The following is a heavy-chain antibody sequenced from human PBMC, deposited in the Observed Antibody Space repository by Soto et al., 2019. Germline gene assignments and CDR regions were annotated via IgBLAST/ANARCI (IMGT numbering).Heavy chain of an antibody. D-gene: IGHD3-22*01. CDR2: IYSSGST. CDR3: ATGQYYYDSSGYYYS. Sequence: GGSLRLSCAASGFTVSSNYMSWVRQAPGKGLEWVSVIYSSGSTNYADSVKGRFTISRDNAKNSLYLQMNSLRAEDTAVYYCATGQYYYDSSGYYYSWGQGTLVTVSS. V-gene: IGHV3-53*01. CDR1: GFTVSSNY. J-gene: IGHJ4*02.